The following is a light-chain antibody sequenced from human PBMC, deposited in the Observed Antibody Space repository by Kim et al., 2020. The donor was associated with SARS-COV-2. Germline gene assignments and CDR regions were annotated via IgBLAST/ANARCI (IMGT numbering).Light chain of an antibody. V-gene: IGLV2-11*01. CDR2: DVT. Sequence: QSALTQPRSVSGSPGQSVTISCTGTSSDVGRYNYVSWYQQHPGKAPILIIYDVTERPSGVPDRFSGSKSGNTASLIISGLQAEDEADYYCCSYADTYTSVFGGGTQLTVL. CDR3: CSYADTYTSV. J-gene: IGLJ2*01. CDR1: SSDVGRYNY.